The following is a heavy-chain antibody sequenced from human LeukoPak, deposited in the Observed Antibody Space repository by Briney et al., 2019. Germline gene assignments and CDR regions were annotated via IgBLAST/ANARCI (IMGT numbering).Heavy chain of an antibody. J-gene: IGHJ6*02. V-gene: IGHV3-9*01. CDR1: GFTFDDYA. CDR2: ISWNSGCI. D-gene: IGHD2-21*01. CDR3: VAIPRYYYYGMDV. Sequence: PGRSLRLSCAASGFTFDDYAMHWVRQAPGKGLEWVSGISWNSGCIDYADSVKGRFTISRDNAKNSLYLQMNSLRAEDTALYYCVAIPRYYYYGMDVWGQGTTVTVSS.